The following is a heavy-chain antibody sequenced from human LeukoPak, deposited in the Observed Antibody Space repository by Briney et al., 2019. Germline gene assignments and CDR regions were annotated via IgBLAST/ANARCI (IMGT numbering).Heavy chain of an antibody. CDR3: ARLGYSYGHITDPIPFDY. CDR1: GYSFTSYW. V-gene: IGHV5-51*01. CDR2: IYPGDSDT. Sequence: GESLKISCKGSGYSFTSYWIGWVRQMPGKGLEWMGIIYPGDSDTRYSPSFQGQVTISADKSISTAYLQWSSLKASDTAMYYCARLGYSYGHITDPIPFDYWGQGTLVTVSS. D-gene: IGHD5-18*01. J-gene: IGHJ4*02.